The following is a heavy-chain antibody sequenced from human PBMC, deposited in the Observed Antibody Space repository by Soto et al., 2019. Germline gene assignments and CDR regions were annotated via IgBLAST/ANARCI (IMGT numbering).Heavy chain of an antibody. CDR3: ARDKSGSSDDAFDI. J-gene: IGHJ3*02. CDR1: GGTFSSYA. Sequence: SVKVSFKASGGTFSSYAISWVRQAPGQGLEWMGGIIPIFGTANYAQKFQGRVTITADKSTSTAYMELSSLRSEDTAVYYCARDKSGSSDDAFDIWGQGTMVTVSS. V-gene: IGHV1-69*06. CDR2: IIPIFGTA. D-gene: IGHD2-15*01.